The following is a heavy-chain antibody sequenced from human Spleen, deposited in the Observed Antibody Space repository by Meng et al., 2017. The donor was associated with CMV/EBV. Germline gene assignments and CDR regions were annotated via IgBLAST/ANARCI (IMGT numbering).Heavy chain of an antibody. CDR1: GGSFSDYQ. CDR2: INYRGSV. Sequence: SETLSLTCGVYGGSFSDYQWTWIRQPPGKGLEWIGEINYRGSVNYNPSLKSRVTISVDTSKNQFSLKVTSVTAADTAVYYCARDIAGSTSCYDYWGQGTLVTVSS. V-gene: IGHV4-34*01. D-gene: IGHD2-2*01. CDR3: ARDIAGSTSCYDY. J-gene: IGHJ4*02.